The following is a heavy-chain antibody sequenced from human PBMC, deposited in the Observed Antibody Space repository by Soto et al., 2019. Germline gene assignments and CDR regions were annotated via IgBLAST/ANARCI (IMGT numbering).Heavy chain of an antibody. Sequence: QLQLQESGPGLVKPSETVSLTCTVSGDSISSSSLYWGWIRQPPGKGVGWIGSIYNSGKTYYSPSLESRVTISVDTSKNQFSLKLSSVTAADTAVYYCARHGSNSGSYSEYFQYWGQGTLVAVSS. CDR2: IYNSGKT. CDR1: GDSISSSSLY. V-gene: IGHV4-39*01. CDR3: ARHGSNSGSYSEYFQY. D-gene: IGHD1-26*01. J-gene: IGHJ1*01.